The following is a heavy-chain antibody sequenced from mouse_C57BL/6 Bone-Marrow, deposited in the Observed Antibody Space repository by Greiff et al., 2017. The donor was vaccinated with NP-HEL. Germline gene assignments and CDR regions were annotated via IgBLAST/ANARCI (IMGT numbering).Heavy chain of an antibody. V-gene: IGHV3-8*01. D-gene: IGHD1-1*01. CDR1: GYSITSDY. CDR3: ARYHYYGSSLWYFDV. J-gene: IGHJ1*03. CDR2: ISYSGST. Sequence: EVMLVESGPGLAKPSQTLSLPCSVTGYSITSDYWNWIRKFPGNKLEYMGYISYSGSTYYNPSLKSRISITRDTSKNQYYLQLNSVTTEDTATYYCARYHYYGSSLWYFDVWGTGTTVTVSS.